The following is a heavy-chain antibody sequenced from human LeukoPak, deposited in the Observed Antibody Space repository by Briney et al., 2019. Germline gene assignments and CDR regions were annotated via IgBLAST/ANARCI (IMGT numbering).Heavy chain of an antibody. CDR2: IIPILGIA. Sequence: SVKVSCKASGYSFTSSYIHWVRQAPGQGLEWMGRIIPILGIANYAQKFQGRVTITADKSTSTAYMELSSLRSEDTAVYYCARDGEELWFDPWGQGTLVTVSS. V-gene: IGHV1-69*04. CDR3: ARDGEELWFDP. D-gene: IGHD1-26*01. CDR1: GYSFTSSY. J-gene: IGHJ5*02.